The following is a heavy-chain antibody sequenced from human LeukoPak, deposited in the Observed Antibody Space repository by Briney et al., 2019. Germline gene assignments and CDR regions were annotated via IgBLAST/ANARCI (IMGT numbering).Heavy chain of an antibody. J-gene: IGHJ4*02. CDR3: ARDTLGEGEDANYPVYYFDY. CDR1: GFTFSSYG. Sequence: GGSLRLSCAASGFTFSSYGMHWVRQAPGKGLEWVAFIRYEGSNKYYADSVKGRFTISRDNSKNTLYLQMNSLTAEDTAVYYFARDTLGEGEDANYPVYYFDYWGQGTVVTVSS. CDR2: IRYEGSNK. V-gene: IGHV3-30*02. D-gene: IGHD4/OR15-4a*01.